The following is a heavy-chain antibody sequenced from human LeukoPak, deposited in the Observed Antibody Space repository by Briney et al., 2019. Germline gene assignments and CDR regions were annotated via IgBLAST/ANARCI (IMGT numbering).Heavy chain of an antibody. D-gene: IGHD3-10*01. CDR2: IYYSGST. V-gene: IGHV4-59*01. J-gene: IGHJ5*02. Sequence: SETLSLTCTVSGGSISGYYWSWIRQPPGKGLEWIGYIYYSGSTNYNPSLKSRVTISVDTSKNQFSLKLSSVTAADTAVYYCARATYYYGSGSYGTWFDPWGQGTLVTVSS. CDR1: GGSISGYY. CDR3: ARATYYYGSGSYGTWFDP.